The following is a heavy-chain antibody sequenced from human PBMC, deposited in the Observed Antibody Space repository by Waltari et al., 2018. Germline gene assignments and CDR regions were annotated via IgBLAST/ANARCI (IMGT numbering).Heavy chain of an antibody. CDR1: GGSISSYY. Sequence: QVQLQESGPGLVKPSETLSLTCTVSGGSISSYYWSWIRQPAGKGLEWIGRIYTSGSNNYNPSLKRRVTMSVDTSKNQFSLKLSSVTAADTAVYYCARAGHYYDSSGYYYMDVWGKGTTVTVSS. CDR2: IYTSGSN. CDR3: ARAGHYYDSSGYYYMDV. D-gene: IGHD3-22*01. V-gene: IGHV4-4*07. J-gene: IGHJ6*03.